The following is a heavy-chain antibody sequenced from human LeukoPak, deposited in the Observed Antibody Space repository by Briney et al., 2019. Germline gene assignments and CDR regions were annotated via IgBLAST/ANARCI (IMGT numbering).Heavy chain of an antibody. Sequence: GGSLRLSCAASGFTFSSYAMTWVRQAPGKGLEWVSSISTSGDITYYADSVQGRFTISRDSSKNTLYLQMNSLRAEDTAVYYCAKAGSIYGYIPFDYWGQGTLVTVSS. CDR2: ISTSGDIT. V-gene: IGHV3-23*01. J-gene: IGHJ4*02. CDR1: GFTFSSYA. CDR3: AKAGSIYGYIPFDY. D-gene: IGHD5-18*01.